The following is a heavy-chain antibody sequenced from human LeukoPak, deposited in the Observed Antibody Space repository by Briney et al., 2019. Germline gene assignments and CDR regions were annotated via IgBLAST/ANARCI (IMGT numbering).Heavy chain of an antibody. J-gene: IGHJ4*02. D-gene: IGHD4-17*01. Sequence: ASVKVSCKASGYIFTDYAIQWVCQAPGQGLEWMGWINAGNGKTKYSQKFQGRVTITRDTSASTAYMELSGLRSDDTAVYCCARAGWTSTVTTYYLDFWGQGTLVTVSS. V-gene: IGHV1-3*01. CDR2: INAGNGKT. CDR1: GYIFTDYA. CDR3: ARAGWTSTVTTYYLDF.